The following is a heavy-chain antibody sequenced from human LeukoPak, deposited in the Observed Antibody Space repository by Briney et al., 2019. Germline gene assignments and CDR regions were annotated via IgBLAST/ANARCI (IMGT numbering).Heavy chain of an antibody. CDR3: ARDKVGVFDYGDNDY. D-gene: IGHD4-17*01. V-gene: IGHV3-11*04. Sequence: PGGSLRLSCAAAGFTFSDYYMSWIRQAPGKGLEWVSYISSSGSTIYYADSVKGRFTISRDNAKNSLYLQMNSLRAEDTAVYYCARDKVGVFDYGDNDYWGQGTLVTVSS. CDR1: GFTFSDYY. J-gene: IGHJ4*02. CDR2: ISSSGSTI.